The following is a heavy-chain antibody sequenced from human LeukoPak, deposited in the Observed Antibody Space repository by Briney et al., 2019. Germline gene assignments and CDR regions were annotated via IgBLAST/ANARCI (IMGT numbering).Heavy chain of an antibody. CDR3: ARVGDTSSYYYYFDY. Sequence: SETLSLTCGVYGGPFSGYYWSWIRQPPGKGLEWIGEIHHSGATNYHPFLKSRVTISVDTSRNQFSLKLNSVTAADTAVYYCARVGDTSSYYYYFDYWGQGTLVTVSS. V-gene: IGHV4-34*01. CDR2: IHHSGAT. D-gene: IGHD3-22*01. J-gene: IGHJ4*02. CDR1: GGPFSGYY.